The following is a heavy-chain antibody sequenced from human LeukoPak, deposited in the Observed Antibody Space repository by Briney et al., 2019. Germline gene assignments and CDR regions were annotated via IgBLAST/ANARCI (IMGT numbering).Heavy chain of an antibody. CDR2: ISGSGGST. D-gene: IGHD3-22*01. CDR3: AKDSTPYYYDSSGYYFD. V-gene: IGHV3-23*01. CDR1: GFTFSSYA. Sequence: GGSLRLSCAASGFTFSSYAMSWVRRAPGKGLEWVSAISGSGGSTYYADSVKGRFTISRDNSKNTLYLQMNSLRAEDTAVYYCAKDSTPYYYDSSGYYFDWGQGTLVTVSS. J-gene: IGHJ4*02.